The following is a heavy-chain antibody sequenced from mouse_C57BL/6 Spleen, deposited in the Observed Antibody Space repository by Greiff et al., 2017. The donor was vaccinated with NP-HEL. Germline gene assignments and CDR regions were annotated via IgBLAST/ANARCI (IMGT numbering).Heavy chain of an antibody. CDR1: GYTFTSYW. CDR2: IHPNSGST. Sequence: VQLQQPGAELVKPGASVKLSCKASGYTFTSYWMHWVKQRPGQGLEWIGMIHPNSGSTNYNEKFKSKATLTVDKSSSTAYMQLSSLTSEDSAVYYCARSYGSSSMDYWGQGTSVTVSS. CDR3: ARSYGSSSMDY. J-gene: IGHJ4*01. V-gene: IGHV1-64*01. D-gene: IGHD1-1*01.